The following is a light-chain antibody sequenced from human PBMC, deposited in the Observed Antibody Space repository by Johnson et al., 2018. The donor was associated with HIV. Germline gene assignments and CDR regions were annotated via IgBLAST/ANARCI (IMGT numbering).Light chain of an antibody. Sequence: QSVLTQPPSVSAAPGQKVTISCSGSSSNIGNNYVSWYQQLPGTAPKLLIYENNKRPSGIPDRFSASESGTSATLGITGLQTGDEAVYYCGAWDSSLSAHYGIGTGTKVTVL. CDR1: SSNIGNNY. CDR2: ENN. CDR3: GAWDSSLSAHYG. V-gene: IGLV1-51*01. J-gene: IGLJ1*01.